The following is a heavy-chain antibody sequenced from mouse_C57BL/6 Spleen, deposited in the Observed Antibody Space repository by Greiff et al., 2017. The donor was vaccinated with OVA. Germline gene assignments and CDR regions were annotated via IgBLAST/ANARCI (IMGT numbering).Heavy chain of an antibody. V-gene: IGHV5-9-1*02. J-gene: IGHJ2*01. Sequence: EVKLVESGAGLVKPGGSLKLSCAASGFTFSSYAMSWVRQTPEKRLEWVAYISSGGDYIYYAYTVQGRFTISRDNARNTLYRQMSSLKSEDTAMYYCTREGVDYYGSSGHYFDYGGQGTTLTVSS. CDR1: GFTFSSYA. CDR2: ISSGGDYI. CDR3: TREGVDYYGSSGHYFDY. D-gene: IGHD1-1*01.